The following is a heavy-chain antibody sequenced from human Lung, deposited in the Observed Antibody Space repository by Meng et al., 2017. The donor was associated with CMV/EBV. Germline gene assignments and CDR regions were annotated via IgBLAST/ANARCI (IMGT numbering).Heavy chain of an antibody. Sequence: GGSXRLXCAASGFXFDDYAMHWVRQAPGKGLEWVSGISWNSDNIGYADSVKGRFTISRDDGKNSLYLQMNNVRLDDTALYYCAKGDRRPPLGRSGRKGGHIWXQGTMVTVSS. CDR3: AKGDRRPPLGRSGRKGGHI. D-gene: IGHD1-1*01. CDR1: GFXFDDYA. V-gene: IGHV3-9*01. J-gene: IGHJ3*02. CDR2: ISWNSDNI.